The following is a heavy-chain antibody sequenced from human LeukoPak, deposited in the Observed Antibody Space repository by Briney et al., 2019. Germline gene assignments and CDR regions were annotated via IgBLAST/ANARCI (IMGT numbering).Heavy chain of an antibody. D-gene: IGHD6-19*01. CDR2: INPNSGGT. V-gene: IGHV1-2*02. CDR3: ARFSSGWSFDY. Sequence: ASVKVSCKASGYTFTGYYMHWVRQAPGQGLEWMGWINPNSGGTNYALKFQGRVTMTRDTSISTAYMELSRLRSDGTAVYYCARFSSGWSFDYWGQGTLVTVSS. CDR1: GYTFTGYY. J-gene: IGHJ4*02.